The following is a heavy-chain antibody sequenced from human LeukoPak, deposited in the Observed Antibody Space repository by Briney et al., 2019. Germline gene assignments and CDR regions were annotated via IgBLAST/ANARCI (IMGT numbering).Heavy chain of an antibody. J-gene: IGHJ3*02. V-gene: IGHV1-69*04. Sequence: SVKVSCKASGGTFSSYAISWVRQAPGQGLEWMGRIIPILGIANYAQKFQGRVTITADKSTSTVYMELSSLRSEDTAVYYCARDDAFDIWGQGTVVTVSS. CDR2: IIPILGIA. CDR1: GGTFSSYA. CDR3: ARDDAFDI.